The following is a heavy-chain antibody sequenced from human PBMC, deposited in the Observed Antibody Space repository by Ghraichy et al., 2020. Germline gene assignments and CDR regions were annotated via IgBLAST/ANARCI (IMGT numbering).Heavy chain of an antibody. D-gene: IGHD2-8*01. CDR2: MWHDGSNI. Sequence: GGSLRLSCAASGFTFSSYGMHWVRQAPGKGLEWVAVMWHDGSNIYYADSVKGRFTISRDNSKNTLSLQMNSLRAEDTAVYYCARFTKEPVYYYGIDVWGQGTTVTVSS. CDR3: ARFTKEPVYYYGIDV. J-gene: IGHJ6*02. V-gene: IGHV3-33*08. CDR1: GFTFSSYG.